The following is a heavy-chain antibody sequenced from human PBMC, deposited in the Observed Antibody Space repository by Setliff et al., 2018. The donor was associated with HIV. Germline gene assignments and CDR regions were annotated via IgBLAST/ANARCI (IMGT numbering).Heavy chain of an antibody. V-gene: IGHV4-39*07. CDR2: IFYTGRT. J-gene: IGHJ5*02. Sequence: LSLTCTVSGGSIGSSDYYWGWIRQPPGKGLEWIGSIFYTGRTTYNPSLRSRVTISLDTSKTQFSLSLTSVTAADTAMYYCARRGKTEYSYVLNWFDPWGQGILVTVSS. D-gene: IGHD5-18*01. CDR3: ARRGKTEYSYVLNWFDP. CDR1: GGSIGSSDYY.